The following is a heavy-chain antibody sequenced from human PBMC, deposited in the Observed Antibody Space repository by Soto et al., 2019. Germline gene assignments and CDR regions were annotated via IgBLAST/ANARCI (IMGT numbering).Heavy chain of an antibody. Sequence: GGSLRLSCTASGFTFGDYAMSWFRQAPGKGLEWVGFIRSKAYGGTTEYAASVKGRFTISRDDSKSIAYLQMNSLKTEDTAVYYCTRGDRKYDFWSGLTGYYYYGMDVWGQGTTVTVSS. V-gene: IGHV3-49*03. CDR2: IRSKAYGGTT. CDR3: TRGDRKYDFWSGLTGYYYYGMDV. CDR1: GFTFGDYA. D-gene: IGHD3-3*01. J-gene: IGHJ6*02.